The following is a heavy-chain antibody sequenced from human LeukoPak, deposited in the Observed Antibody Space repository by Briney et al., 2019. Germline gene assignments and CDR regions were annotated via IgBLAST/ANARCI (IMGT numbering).Heavy chain of an antibody. CDR3: ARDLGTGGLVITQPPGTFFDY. J-gene: IGHJ4*02. CDR2: ISSSGSTI. V-gene: IGHV3-48*03. CDR1: GFTFSSYE. D-gene: IGHD3-22*01. Sequence: PGGSLRLSCAASGFTFSSYEMNWVRQAPGKGLEWVSYISSSGSTIYYADSVKGRFTISRDNAKNSLYLQMNSLRAEDTAVYYCARDLGTGGLVITQPPGTFFDYWGQGTLVTVSS.